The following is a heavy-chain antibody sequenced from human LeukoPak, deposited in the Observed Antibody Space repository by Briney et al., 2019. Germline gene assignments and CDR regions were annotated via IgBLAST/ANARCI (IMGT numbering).Heavy chain of an antibody. CDR3: ARGPPLSTVTTWRVYYYMDV. V-gene: IGHV4-39*07. Sequence: SETLSLTCTVSGGSISSSRYYWGWIRQPPGKGLEWIGEINHSGSTNYNPSLKSRVTISVDTSKNQFSLKLSSVTAADTAVYYCARGPPLSTVTTWRVYYYMDVWGKGTTVTVSS. J-gene: IGHJ6*03. CDR2: INHSGST. D-gene: IGHD4-17*01. CDR1: GGSISSSRYY.